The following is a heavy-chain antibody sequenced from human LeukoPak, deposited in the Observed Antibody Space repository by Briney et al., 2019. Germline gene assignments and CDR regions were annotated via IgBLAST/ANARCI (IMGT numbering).Heavy chain of an antibody. CDR2: ISSGSNYI. D-gene: IGHD2-15*01. V-gene: IGHV3-21*03. Sequence: GGSLRLSCAASGFTFSSYTMNWVRQAPGKGLEWVSSISSGSNYIYYADSLKGRFTISRDNARNSLYLQMSSLRAEDTAVYYCAREAYCSGGSCYYFDYWGQGTLVTVSS. CDR3: AREAYCSGGSCYYFDY. J-gene: IGHJ4*02. CDR1: GFTFSSYT.